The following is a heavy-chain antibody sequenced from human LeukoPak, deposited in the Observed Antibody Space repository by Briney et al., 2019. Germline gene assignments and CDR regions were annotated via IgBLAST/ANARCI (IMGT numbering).Heavy chain of an antibody. J-gene: IGHJ4*02. CDR1: NFSISSSSYY. CDR2: IYYTGST. Sequence: PSETLSLTCNVSNFSISSSSYYWGWIRQPPGKGLEWVGSIYYTGSTYYNPSHKSRVTMSVDTSNNKFSLRLSSVTAADTAVYFCVRDRWRSNWFLDYWGQGTLVAVSS. V-gene: IGHV4-39*07. D-gene: IGHD6-13*01. CDR3: VRDRWRSNWFLDY.